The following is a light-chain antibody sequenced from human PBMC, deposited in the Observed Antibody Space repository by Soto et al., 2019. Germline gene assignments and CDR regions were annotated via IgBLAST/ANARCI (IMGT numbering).Light chain of an antibody. V-gene: IGKV1-5*03. CDR3: QHYSGYPLT. CDR1: QSVSSY. J-gene: IGKJ4*01. CDR2: KAS. Sequence: DIQMTQSPSTLSASVGDRVIITCRASQSVSSYLAWYQQKPGQAPKLLIYKASNLESGVPSRFSGSGSGTEFTLTISSLQPDDFATYYCQHYSGYPLTFGGGTKVDIK.